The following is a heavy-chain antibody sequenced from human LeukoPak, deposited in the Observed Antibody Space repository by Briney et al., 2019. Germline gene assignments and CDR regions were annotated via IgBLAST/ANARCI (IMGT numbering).Heavy chain of an antibody. CDR1: GFSLSNYW. V-gene: IGHV3-7*01. CDR2: IKEDGSQR. CDR3: ARLKDAVTIFDC. J-gene: IGHJ5*01. D-gene: IGHD4-17*01. Sequence: GGSLRLSCVASGFSLSNYWMSWVRQAPGKGLEWVASIKEDGSQRDYVDSVKGRLTISRDNTKNSLYLQMSSLGAEDTAVYYCARLKDAVTIFDCWGQGILVTVSS.